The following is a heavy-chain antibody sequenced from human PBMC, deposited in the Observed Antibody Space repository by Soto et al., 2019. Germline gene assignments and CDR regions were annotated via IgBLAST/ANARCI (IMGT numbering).Heavy chain of an antibody. D-gene: IGHD1-1*01. J-gene: IGHJ4*02. Sequence: PGGSLRLSCAASGFTFSSYSMNWVRQAPGKGLEWVSYISSSSSTIYYADSVKGRFTISRDNAKNTLYLQMNSLRAEDTAVYYCAKKIRPDHWKYFDYWGQGTLVTVSS. CDR2: ISSSSSTI. CDR1: GFTFSSYS. CDR3: AKKIRPDHWKYFDY. V-gene: IGHV3-48*01.